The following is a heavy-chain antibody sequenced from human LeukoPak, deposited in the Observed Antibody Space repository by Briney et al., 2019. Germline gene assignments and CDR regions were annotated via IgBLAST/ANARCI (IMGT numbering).Heavy chain of an antibody. CDR1: GGSFSGYY. CDR2: INHSGST. D-gene: IGHD6-19*01. CDR3: ARDILGSGWYVGPGYYYGMDV. V-gene: IGHV4-34*01. J-gene: IGHJ6*02. Sequence: SETLSLTCAVYGGSFSGYYWSWIRQPPGKGLEWIGEINHSGSTNYNPSLKSRVTISVDTSKNQFSLKLSSVTAADTAVYYCARDILGSGWYVGPGYYYGMDVWGQGTTVTVSS.